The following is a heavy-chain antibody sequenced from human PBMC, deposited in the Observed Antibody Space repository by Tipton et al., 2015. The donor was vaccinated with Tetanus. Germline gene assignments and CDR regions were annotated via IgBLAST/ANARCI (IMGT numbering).Heavy chain of an antibody. J-gene: IGHJ4*02. CDR3: ARDSPDILLVPAV. CDR1: GFSFGDYA. D-gene: IGHD2-2*01. CDR2: IRSNAYGATT. V-gene: IGHV3-49*03. Sequence: SLRLSCTASGFSFGDYAMSWFRQAPGKGLEWVGFIRSNAYGATTAYAASVKGRFTISRDNAKNTLYLQMNSLRAEDTAVYYCARDSPDILLVPAVWGQGTLVTVSS.